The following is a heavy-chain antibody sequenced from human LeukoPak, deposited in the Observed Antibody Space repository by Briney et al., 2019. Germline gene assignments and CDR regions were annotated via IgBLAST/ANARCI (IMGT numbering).Heavy chain of an antibody. V-gene: IGHV3-64*01. CDR3: AREGETYYYDSSGYGAFDI. CDR1: GFTFSSYA. CDR2: ISSNGGST. D-gene: IGHD3-22*01. Sequence: GGSLRLSCAASGFTFSSYAMHWVRQAPGKGLEYVSAISSNGGSTYYANSVKGRFTISRDNSKNTLYLQMGSLRAEDMAVYYCAREGETYYYDSSGYGAFDIWGQGTMVTVSS. J-gene: IGHJ3*02.